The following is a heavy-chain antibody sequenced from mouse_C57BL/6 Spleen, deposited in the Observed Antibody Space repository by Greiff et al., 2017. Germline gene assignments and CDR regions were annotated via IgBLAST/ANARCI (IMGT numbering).Heavy chain of an antibody. CDR2: IWSGGST. D-gene: IGHD2-12*01. V-gene: IGHV2-2*01. CDR1: GFSLTSYG. Sequence: QVHVKQSGPGLVQPSQSLSITCTASGFSLTSYGVHWVRQSPGKGLEWLGVIWSGGSTAYNAAFISRLSISKDNSKSKVFFKMNSLQADDTAIYYCASNYCYDSDYSMDYWGQGTTVTVSS. J-gene: IGHJ4*01. CDR3: ASNYCYDSDYSMDY.